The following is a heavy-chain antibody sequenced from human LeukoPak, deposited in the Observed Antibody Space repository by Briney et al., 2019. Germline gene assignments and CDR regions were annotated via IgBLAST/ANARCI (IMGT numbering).Heavy chain of an antibody. Sequence: GGSLRLSCAASGLTVSSNYMSWVRQAPGKGLEWVSVIYSGGSTYYADSVKGRFTISRDNTKNTLYLQMNSLRAEDTAVYYCARDLNDLLQNYRSTWYPADYWGQGTLVTVSS. CDR2: IYSGGST. CDR1: GLTVSSNY. CDR3: ARDLNDLLQNYRSTWYPADY. V-gene: IGHV3-66*01. J-gene: IGHJ4*02. D-gene: IGHD6-13*01.